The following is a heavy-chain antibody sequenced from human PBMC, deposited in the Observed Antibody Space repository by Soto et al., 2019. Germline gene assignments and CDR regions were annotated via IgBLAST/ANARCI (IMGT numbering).Heavy chain of an antibody. CDR1: GGSISSGGYY. CDR3: ARVFLSLTVTTRGHYFDY. V-gene: IGHV4-31*03. J-gene: IGHJ4*02. CDR2: IYYSGST. D-gene: IGHD4-17*01. Sequence: QVQLQESGPGLVKPSQTLSLTCTVSGGSISSGGYYWSWIRQHPGKGLEWIGYIYYSGSTYYNPSLKSRVTISVDTSKNQFSLKLSSVTAADTAVYYCARVFLSLTVTTRGHYFDYWGQGTLVTVSS.